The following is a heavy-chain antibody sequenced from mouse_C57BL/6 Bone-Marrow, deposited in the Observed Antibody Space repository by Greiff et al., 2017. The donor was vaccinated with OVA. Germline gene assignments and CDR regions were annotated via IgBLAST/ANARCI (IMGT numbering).Heavy chain of an antibody. Sequence: QVQLQQSGAELVRPGASVKLSCKASGYTFTDYYINWVKQRPGQGLEWIARIYPGSGNTYYNEKFKGKATLTAEKSSSTAYMQLSSLTSEDSAVYFCARKGDDGCYAMDYWGQGTSVTVSS. D-gene: IGHD2-3*01. J-gene: IGHJ4*01. V-gene: IGHV1-76*01. CDR2: IYPGSGNT. CDR1: GYTFTDYY. CDR3: ARKGDDGCYAMDY.